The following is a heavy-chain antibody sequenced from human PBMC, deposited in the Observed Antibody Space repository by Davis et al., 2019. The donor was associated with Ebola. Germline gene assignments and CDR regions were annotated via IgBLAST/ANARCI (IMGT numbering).Heavy chain of an antibody. CDR1: GGSFSGYY. J-gene: IGHJ6*02. D-gene: IGHD1-1*01. CDR3: AGQLESQVGGMDV. Sequence: MPSETLSLTCAVSGGSFSGYYWSWIRQPPGKGLKWIGEINHSGSTNYNPSLKSRVTISVDTSKNQFSLKLSSVTAADTAVYYCAGQLESQVGGMDVWGQGTTVTVSS. V-gene: IGHV4-34*01. CDR2: INHSGST.